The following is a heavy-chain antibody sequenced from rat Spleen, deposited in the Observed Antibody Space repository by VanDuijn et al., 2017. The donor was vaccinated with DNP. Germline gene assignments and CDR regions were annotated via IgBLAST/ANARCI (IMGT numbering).Heavy chain of an antibody. J-gene: IGHJ2*01. D-gene: IGHD1-7*01. CDR1: GYSITSNY. Sequence: EVQLQESGSGLVKPSQSLSLACSVTGYSITSNYWGWIRKFPGNKLEYIGHISYSGSTNYNPSLRSRLSITRDTSKNHFFLHLNSVTTEDTATYYCARWTRYFDYWDQGVMVTVSS. CDR3: ARWTRYFDY. V-gene: IGHV3-1*01. CDR2: ISYSGST.